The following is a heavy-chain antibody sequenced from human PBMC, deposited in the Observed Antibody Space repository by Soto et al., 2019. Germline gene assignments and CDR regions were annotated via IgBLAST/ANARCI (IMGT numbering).Heavy chain of an antibody. Sequence: QVQLQQWGAGLLKPSETLSLTCAVYGGSFSGYYWSWIRQPPGKGLEWIGEINHSGSTNYNPSLKSRVTISVDTSKNQFSLKLSSVTAADTAVYYCARRNTVRPVPTHGSFDYWGQGTLVTVSS. V-gene: IGHV4-34*01. CDR1: GGSFSGYY. J-gene: IGHJ4*02. D-gene: IGHD4-17*01. CDR2: INHSGST. CDR3: ARRNTVRPVPTHGSFDY.